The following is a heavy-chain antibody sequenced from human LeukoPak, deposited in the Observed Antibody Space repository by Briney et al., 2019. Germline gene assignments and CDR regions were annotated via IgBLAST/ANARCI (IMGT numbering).Heavy chain of an antibody. CDR3: ARAGLNYYGSGSYYNRPDY. Sequence: GGSLRLSCVASGFPFSSFGMHWVRQAPGKGLEWVAVIWSDGSNQYYGDSVRGRFTISRDNAKNSLYLQMNSLRAEDTAVYYCARAGLNYYGSGSYYNRPDYWGQGTLVTVSS. CDR1: GFPFSSFG. V-gene: IGHV3-33*03. CDR2: IWSDGSNQ. J-gene: IGHJ4*02. D-gene: IGHD3-10*01.